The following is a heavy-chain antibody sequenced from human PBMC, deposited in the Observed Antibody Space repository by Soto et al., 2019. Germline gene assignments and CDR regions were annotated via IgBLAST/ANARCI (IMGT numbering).Heavy chain of an antibody. CDR1: VGSISIYY. J-gene: IGHJ4*02. CDR3: ARGGYPSLDY. D-gene: IGHD5-12*01. Sequence: PSETLSLXCTVSVGSISIYYGSWIRQPPGKGLGGMGYFFCRGGTNYNPSLKSRVTISLETSKNQFSLKVNSLTAADTAVYYCARGGYPSLDYWGQGTLVTLSS. V-gene: IGHV4-59*01. CDR2: FFCRGGT.